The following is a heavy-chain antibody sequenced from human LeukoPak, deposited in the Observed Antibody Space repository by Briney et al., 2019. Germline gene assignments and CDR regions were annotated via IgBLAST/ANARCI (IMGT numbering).Heavy chain of an antibody. CDR2: ISSSGSTI. J-gene: IGHJ5*02. D-gene: IGHD1-26*01. CDR1: GFTFSSYE. CDR3: ARVVVGATMVNWFDP. Sequence: GGSLRLSCAASGFTFSSYEMNWVRQAPGKGLEWVSYISSSGSTIYYADSVKGRFTISRDNAKNSLYLQMNSLRGEDTAVYYCARVVVGATMVNWFDPWGQGTLVTVSS. V-gene: IGHV3-48*03.